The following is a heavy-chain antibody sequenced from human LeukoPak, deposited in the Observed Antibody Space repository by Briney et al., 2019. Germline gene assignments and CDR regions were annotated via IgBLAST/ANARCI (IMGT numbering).Heavy chain of an antibody. CDR3: ASSSSGSYEWIWFDP. CDR1: GYSFTSYW. CDR2: IYPGDSDT. J-gene: IGHJ5*02. V-gene: IGHV5-51*01. D-gene: IGHD1-26*01. Sequence: GESLKISCKGSGYSFTSYWIGWVRQMPGKGLEWMGIIYPGDSDTRYSPSFQGQVTISADKSISTAYLQWSSLQASDTAMYYCASSSSGSYEWIWFDPWGQGTLVTVSS.